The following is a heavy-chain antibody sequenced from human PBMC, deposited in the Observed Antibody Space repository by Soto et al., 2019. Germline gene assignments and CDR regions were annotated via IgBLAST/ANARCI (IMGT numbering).Heavy chain of an antibody. CDR1: GGSISSYY. Sequence: PSETLSLTCTVSGGSISSYYWSWIRQPPGKGLEWIGYIYYSGSTNYNPSLKSRVTISVDTSKNQFSLKLSSVTAADTAVYYCARGGYCSSTSCYFGLTEYYYYYMDVWGKGTTVTVSS. J-gene: IGHJ6*03. V-gene: IGHV4-59*01. D-gene: IGHD2-2*01. CDR2: IYYSGST. CDR3: ARGGYCSSTSCYFGLTEYYYYYMDV.